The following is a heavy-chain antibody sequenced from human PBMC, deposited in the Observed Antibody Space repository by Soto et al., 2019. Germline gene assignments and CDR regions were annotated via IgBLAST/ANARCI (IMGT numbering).Heavy chain of an antibody. CDR2: ICYSGTT. V-gene: IGHV4-61*01. CDR1: GASVSTGSYY. D-gene: IGHD7-27*01. CDR3: ARETASRHWVDY. J-gene: IGHJ4*02. Sequence: SETLSLTCTVSGASVSTGSYYWSWIRQSPGKGLEWIGYICYSGTTSYNPSLKSRVTISVDTSKSQFSLKLSSVTAADSAIYYCARETASRHWVDYWGQGALVTVSS.